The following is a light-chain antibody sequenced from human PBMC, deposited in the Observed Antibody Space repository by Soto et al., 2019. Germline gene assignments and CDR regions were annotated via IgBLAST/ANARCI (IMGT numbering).Light chain of an antibody. CDR2: DAS. CDR3: QQFNSYPV. Sequence: AIQLTQSPSSLSASVGDRVTITCRASQGISSALAWYQQKPGKAPKLLIYDASSLESGVPSRFSGSGSGTDFTLTISSLQPEDFATYYCQQFNSYPVFCGGTKVEIK. CDR1: QGISSA. V-gene: IGKV1-13*02. J-gene: IGKJ4*01.